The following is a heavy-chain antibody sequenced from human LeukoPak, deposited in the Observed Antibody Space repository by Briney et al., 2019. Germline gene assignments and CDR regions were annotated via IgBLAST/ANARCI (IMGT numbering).Heavy chain of an antibody. CDR3: ASIGLLSGYYYGMDV. CDR2: IYYSGST. J-gene: IGHJ6*02. Sequence: SETLSLTCTVSGGSISSYYWSWIRQPPGKGLEWVGYIYYSGSTYYNPSLKSRVTMSVDTSKNQFSLRLSSVTAADTAVYYCASIGLLSGYYYGMDVWGQGTTVTVSS. CDR1: GGSISSYY. D-gene: IGHD6-25*01. V-gene: IGHV4-59*12.